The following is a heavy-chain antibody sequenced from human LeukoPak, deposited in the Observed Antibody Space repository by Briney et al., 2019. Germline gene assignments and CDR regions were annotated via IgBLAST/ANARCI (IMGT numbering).Heavy chain of an antibody. V-gene: IGHV4-39*01. J-gene: IGHJ4*02. CDR3: ARHYGP. CDR1: GGSISSPNW. CDR2: IYYSGST. Sequence: SETLSLTCAVSGGSISSPNWWNWVRQSPGKGLEWIGSIYYSGSTYYNPSLKSRVTMSVDTSKNQFSLKLNSVTATDTAVYYCARHYGPWGQGTLVTVSS. D-gene: IGHD3-10*01.